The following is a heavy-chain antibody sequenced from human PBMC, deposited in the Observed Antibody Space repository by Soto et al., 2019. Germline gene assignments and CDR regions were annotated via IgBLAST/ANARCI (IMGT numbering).Heavy chain of an antibody. Sequence: PGGSLRLSCAASGFTFSSYVMSWVCQAPGKGLEWVSGISDGGGSTYYADSVKGRFTVSRDNSKNTLYLQVNSLRAEDTAVYYCARTPPYCSSTSCYIDYWGQGTLVTVSS. CDR1: GFTFSSYV. J-gene: IGHJ4*02. D-gene: IGHD2-2*02. V-gene: IGHV3-23*01. CDR3: ARTPPYCSSTSCYIDY. CDR2: ISDGGGST.